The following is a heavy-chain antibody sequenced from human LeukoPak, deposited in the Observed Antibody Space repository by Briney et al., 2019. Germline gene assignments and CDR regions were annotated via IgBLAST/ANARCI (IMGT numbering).Heavy chain of an antibody. CDR3: ARPFGNYYGSGSYNHYGMDV. V-gene: IGHV4-34*01. D-gene: IGHD3-10*01. CDR2: INHSGST. J-gene: IGHJ6*04. Sequence: SETLSLTCAVYGGSFSGYYWSWLRQPPGKGLEWIGEINHSGSTNYNPSLKSRVTISVDTSKNQFSLKLSSVTAADTAVYYCARPFGNYYGSGSYNHYGMDVWGKGTRSPSPQ. CDR1: GGSFSGYY.